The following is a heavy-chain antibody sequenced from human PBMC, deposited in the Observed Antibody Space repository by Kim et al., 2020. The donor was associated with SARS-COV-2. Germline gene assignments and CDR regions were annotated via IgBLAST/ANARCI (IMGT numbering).Heavy chain of an antibody. CDR1: GGSISSYS. Sequence: SETLSLTCTVSGGSISSYSWSWIRQPAGKGLEWVGRMYTSGSTNYNPSLKSRVTMSVDTSKNQFSLKLSSVTAADTAVYYCARDIATTNAFDIWGQGTMVTVSS. CDR2: MYTSGST. V-gene: IGHV4-4*07. CDR3: ARDIATTNAFDI. D-gene: IGHD2-21*01. J-gene: IGHJ3*02.